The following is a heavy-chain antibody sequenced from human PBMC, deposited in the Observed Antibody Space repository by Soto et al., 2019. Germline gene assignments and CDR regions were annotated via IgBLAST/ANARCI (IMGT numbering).Heavy chain of an antibody. D-gene: IGHD2-15*01. V-gene: IGHV1-18*04. CDR1: GYTFNSYG. J-gene: IGHJ4*02. Sequence: QVQLVQSGAEVKKPGASVKVSCKAPGYTFNSYGFSWVRQAPGQELEWMGWISAYNGNTNYAQKAQGRVTMTTDTSTSTAYMELRSLRSDDTAVYYCARESCSGGTCYSDYWGQGTLVTVSS. CDR3: ARESCSGGTCYSDY. CDR2: ISAYNGNT.